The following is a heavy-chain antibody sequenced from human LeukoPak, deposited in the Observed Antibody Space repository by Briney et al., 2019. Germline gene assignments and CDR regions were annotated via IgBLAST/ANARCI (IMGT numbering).Heavy chain of an antibody. D-gene: IGHD2-2*02. Sequence: ASVKVSCKASGYTFTSYDINWVRQATGQGLEWMGWMNPNSGNTGYAQKLQGRVTMTRNTSISTAYMELSSLRSEDTAVYYCARGLVVPAAIGGYYYGMDVWGQGTTVTVSS. CDR1: GYTFTSYD. J-gene: IGHJ6*02. CDR3: ARGLVVPAAIGGYYYGMDV. V-gene: IGHV1-8*01. CDR2: MNPNSGNT.